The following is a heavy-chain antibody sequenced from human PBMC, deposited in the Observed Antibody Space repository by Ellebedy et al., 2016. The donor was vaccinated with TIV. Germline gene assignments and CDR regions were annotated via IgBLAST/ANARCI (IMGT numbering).Heavy chain of an antibody. Sequence: SETLSLTXTVSGGSISSYYWSWIRQPPGKGLEWIGYIYYSGSTNYNPSLKSRVTISVDTSKNQFSLKLSSVTAADTAVYYCATHRGDFWPRPGANWFNPWGQGTLVTVSS. CDR1: GGSISSYY. V-gene: IGHV4-59*08. J-gene: IGHJ5*02. D-gene: IGHD3-3*01. CDR2: IYYSGST. CDR3: ATHRGDFWPRPGANWFNP.